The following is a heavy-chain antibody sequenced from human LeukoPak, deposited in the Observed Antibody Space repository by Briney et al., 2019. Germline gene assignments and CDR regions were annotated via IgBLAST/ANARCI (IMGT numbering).Heavy chain of an antibody. Sequence: PSETLSLTCAVYGGSFSGYYWSWIRQPPGKGLEWIGEINHSGSTNYNPSLKSRVTISVDTSKNQFSLKLSSVTAADTAVYYCARTTEAYCSSASCFGFSYSYYMDVWGKGTTVTISS. CDR1: GGSFSGYY. V-gene: IGHV4-34*01. CDR2: INHSGST. J-gene: IGHJ6*03. CDR3: ARTTEAYCSSASCFGFSYSYYMDV. D-gene: IGHD2-2*01.